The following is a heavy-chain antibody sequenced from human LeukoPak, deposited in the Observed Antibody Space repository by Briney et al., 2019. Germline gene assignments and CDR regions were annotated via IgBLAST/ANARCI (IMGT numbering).Heavy chain of an antibody. D-gene: IGHD6-13*01. CDR3: ARGNELYSSSWLPLSMDV. CDR2: INPNSGYT. CDR1: GGTFSSYA. J-gene: IGHJ6*02. Sequence: GASVKVSCKASGGTFSSYAISWVRQASGQGLEWMGWINPNSGYTGYAQKFQGRVTMTRDTSISTAYMELSSLRSDDTAVYYCARGNELYSSSWLPLSMDVWGQGTTVTVSS. V-gene: IGHV1-8*02.